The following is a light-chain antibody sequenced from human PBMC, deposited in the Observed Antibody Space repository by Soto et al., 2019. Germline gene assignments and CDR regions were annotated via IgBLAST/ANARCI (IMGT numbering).Light chain of an antibody. CDR3: QHYGSSPSYT. V-gene: IGKV3-20*01. J-gene: IGKJ2*01. Sequence: EIVLTQSPVTLCLSPGERATLSCRASQSVSNSYLAWYQQKPGQAPRLLIYAASSRATGIPDRFSGSGSGTDFTLTISRLEPEDFAVYYCQHYGSSPSYTFGQGTKVDIK. CDR1: QSVSNSY. CDR2: AAS.